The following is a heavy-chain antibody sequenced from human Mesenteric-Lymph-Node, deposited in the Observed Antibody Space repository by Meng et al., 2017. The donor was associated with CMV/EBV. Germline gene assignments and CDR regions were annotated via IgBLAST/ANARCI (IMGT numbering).Heavy chain of an antibody. CDR2: IDRSGST. CDR3: ARDGSGLIP. J-gene: IGHJ5*02. CDR1: GGSVTSGFYY. V-gene: IGHV4-61*01. Sequence: LSCTVSGGSVTSGFYYWTWIRQPPGKGLKWIGYIDRSGSTNHNPSLKSRVTISVDTSKNQFSLKLSSVTAADTAVYYCARDGSGLIPWGQGTLVTVSS. D-gene: IGHD3-10*01.